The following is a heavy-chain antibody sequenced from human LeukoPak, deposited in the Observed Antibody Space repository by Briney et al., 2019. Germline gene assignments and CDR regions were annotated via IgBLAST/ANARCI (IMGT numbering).Heavy chain of an antibody. Sequence: PSETLSLTCTVSGGSISSYYWSWIRQPPGKGLEWIGYIYYSGSTNYNPSLKSRVTISVDTSKNQFSLKLSSVTAADTAVYSCAREYYYGSGSYLDYWGQGTLVTVSS. CDR3: AREYYYGSGSYLDY. CDR1: GGSISSYY. D-gene: IGHD3-10*01. CDR2: IYYSGST. J-gene: IGHJ4*02. V-gene: IGHV4-59*12.